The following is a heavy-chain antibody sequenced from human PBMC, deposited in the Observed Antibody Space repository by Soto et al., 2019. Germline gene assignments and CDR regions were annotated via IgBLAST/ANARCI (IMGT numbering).Heavy chain of an antibody. Sequence: QLQLQESGPGLVKPSETLSLTCTVSGDSISSGSAYWGWVRQPPGKGLEWIGSFYSGNTHYNPSLESRATISVDTSRNQFSLKLSSVTATDRAVYYCARLLGPTGPSYWGQGTLVTVSS. CDR3: ARLLGPTGPSY. J-gene: IGHJ4*02. D-gene: IGHD7-27*01. V-gene: IGHV4-39*01. CDR2: FYSGNT. CDR1: GDSISSGSAY.